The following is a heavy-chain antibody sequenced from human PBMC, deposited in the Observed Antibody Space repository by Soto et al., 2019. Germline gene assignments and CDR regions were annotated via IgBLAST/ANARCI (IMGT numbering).Heavy chain of an antibody. D-gene: IGHD2-15*01. CDR3: ERDYCTGVSCPHDY. Sequence: QVQLVQSGAEVKKPGSSVKVSCKASGGTFSSYAISWVRQAPGQGLEWMGGIIPIFGTANYAQKFQGRVKITAEKSKSTASMELSSLRSEDTAMYYCERDYCTGVSCPHDYWGQGTLVTVSS. CDR2: IIPIFGTA. J-gene: IGHJ4*02. V-gene: IGHV1-69*06. CDR1: GGTFSSYA.